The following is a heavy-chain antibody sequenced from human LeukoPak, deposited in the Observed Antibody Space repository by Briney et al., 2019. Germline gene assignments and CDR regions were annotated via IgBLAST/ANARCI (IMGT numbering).Heavy chain of an antibody. CDR3: AKTYSYSSSRYEYYFDY. D-gene: IGHD6-13*01. CDR1: GFTFSSYG. CDR2: ISYDGSNK. J-gene: IGHJ4*02. Sequence: GGSLRLSCAASGFTFSSYGMHWVRQAPGKGLEWVAVISYDGSNKYYADSVKGRFTISRDNSKNTLYLQMNSLRAEDTAVYYCAKTYSYSSSRYEYYFDYWGQGTLVTVSS. V-gene: IGHV3-30*18.